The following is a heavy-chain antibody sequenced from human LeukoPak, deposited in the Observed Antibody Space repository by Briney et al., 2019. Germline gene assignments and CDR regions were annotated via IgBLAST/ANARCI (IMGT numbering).Heavy chain of an antibody. CDR2: LVYDERS. D-gene: IGHD6-19*01. V-gene: IGHV3-33*05. CDR3: ARDLSAAFDF. CDR1: GFPFSSYG. Sequence: GGSLRLSCAASGFPFSSYGMHWVRQAPGKGLEWVARLVYDERSDYANSVKGRFSISRNNSKNTLFLDMSDLRVEDTAVYYCARDLSAAFDFWGQGVLVTVSS. J-gene: IGHJ4*02.